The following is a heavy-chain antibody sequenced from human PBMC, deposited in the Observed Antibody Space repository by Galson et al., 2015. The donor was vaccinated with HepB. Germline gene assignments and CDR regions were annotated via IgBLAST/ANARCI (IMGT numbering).Heavy chain of an antibody. D-gene: IGHD6-19*01. CDR2: INPSGGST. J-gene: IGHJ3*02. V-gene: IGHV1-46*01. CDR1: GYTFTSYY. Sequence: SVKVSCKASGYTFTSYYMHWVRQAPGQGLEWMGIINPSGGSTSYAQKFQGRVTMTRDTSTSTVYMELSSLRSEDTAVYYCARDADIAVAGPEAFDIWGQGTMVTVSS. CDR3: ARDADIAVAGPEAFDI.